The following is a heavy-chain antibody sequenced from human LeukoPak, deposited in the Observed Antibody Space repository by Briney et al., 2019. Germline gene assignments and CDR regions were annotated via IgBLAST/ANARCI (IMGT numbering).Heavy chain of an antibody. D-gene: IGHD1-7*01. CDR3: ASGLELRFLNY. J-gene: IGHJ4*02. Sequence: PGGSLRLSCAGSGFIFNNYAMHWVRQPPGKGLEWVSGISWNSGSIGYADSVKGRFTISRDNAKNSLYLQMNSLRAEDTALYYCASGLELRFLNYWGQGTLVTVSS. CDR1: GFIFNNYA. CDR2: ISWNSGSI. V-gene: IGHV3-9*01.